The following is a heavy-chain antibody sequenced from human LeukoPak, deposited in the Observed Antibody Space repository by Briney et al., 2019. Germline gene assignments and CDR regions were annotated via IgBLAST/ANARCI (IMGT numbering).Heavy chain of an antibody. Sequence: PSETLSLTCTVSGGSISSGSYDWSWIRQPAGKGLEWIGRIYTSGSTNYNPSLKSRVTISVDTSKNQFSLKLSSVTAADTAVYYCARDRCGGDCYSDAFDIWGQGTMVTVSS. CDR3: ARDRCGGDCYSDAFDI. CDR1: GGSISSGSYD. CDR2: IYTSGST. D-gene: IGHD2-21*01. J-gene: IGHJ3*02. V-gene: IGHV4-61*02.